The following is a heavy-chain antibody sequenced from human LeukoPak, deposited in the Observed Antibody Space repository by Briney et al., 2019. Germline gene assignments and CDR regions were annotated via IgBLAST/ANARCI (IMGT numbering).Heavy chain of an antibody. D-gene: IGHD5-18*01. CDR1: GGSISSYY. J-gene: IGHJ4*02. CDR2: IYYSGST. Sequence: ESGPTLVKPSETLSLTCTVSGGSISSYYWSWIRQPPGKGLDWIGYIYYSGSTNYNPSLKSRVTISVDTSKNQFSLKLSSVTAADTAVYYCASLRDTAMVFDYWGQGTLVTVSS. CDR3: ASLRDTAMVFDY. V-gene: IGHV4-59*01.